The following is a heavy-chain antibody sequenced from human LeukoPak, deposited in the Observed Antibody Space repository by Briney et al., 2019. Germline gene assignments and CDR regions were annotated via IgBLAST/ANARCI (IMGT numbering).Heavy chain of an antibody. CDR2: IYPGDSDT. D-gene: IGHD6-13*01. CDR3: ASRNIAAGHFDF. Sequence: GESLKIFCKCSGYSFTNYWIGWVRQKPGKGREWMGIIYPGDSDTRYSPSFQGQVTISADKSTTTAYLQWSSLKASDTAIYYCASRNIAAGHFDFWGQGTLVTVSS. J-gene: IGHJ4*02. V-gene: IGHV5-51*01. CDR1: GYSFTNYW.